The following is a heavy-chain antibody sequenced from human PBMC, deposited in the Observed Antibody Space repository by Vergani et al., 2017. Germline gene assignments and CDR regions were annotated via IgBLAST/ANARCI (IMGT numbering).Heavy chain of an antibody. D-gene: IGHD1-1*01. V-gene: IGHV3-11*01. Sequence: QVQLVESGGTLVKPGGSLRLSCAASGFTFRDFYMTWIRQVPGKGLEWVSHISDSGTPINYADSVKGRFTVSRDNAKKSLYLQMTSLRVEDTAVYYCARGNWNDGFNSYYYMDVWGKGTTVTVSS. J-gene: IGHJ6*03. CDR2: ISDSGTPI. CDR1: GFTFRDFY. CDR3: ARGNWNDGFNSYYYMDV.